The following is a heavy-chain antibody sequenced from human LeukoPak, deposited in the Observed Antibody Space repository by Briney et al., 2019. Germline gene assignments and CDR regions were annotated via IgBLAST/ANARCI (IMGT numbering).Heavy chain of an antibody. D-gene: IGHD3-3*01. V-gene: IGHV3-9*01. CDR3: ARERYYDFWSGYLNYYYYYYMDV. CDR2: ISWNSGSI. J-gene: IGHJ6*03. Sequence: GGSLRLSCAASGFSIDDYAMHWVRQAPGKGLEWVSGISWNSGSIAYADSVKGRFTISRDNAKNSLYLQMNSLRAEDTAVYYCARERYYDFWSGYLNYYYYYYMDVWGKGTTVTVSS. CDR1: GFSIDDYA.